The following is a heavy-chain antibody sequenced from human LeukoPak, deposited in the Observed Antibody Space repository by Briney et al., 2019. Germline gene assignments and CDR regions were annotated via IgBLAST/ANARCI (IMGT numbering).Heavy chain of an antibody. V-gene: IGHV4-39*01. CDR2: IYYSGST. CDR1: GGSISSSSYY. D-gene: IGHD5-18*01. CDR3: ARRRGYSYGPFDY. Sequence: SETLSPTCTVSGGSISSSSYYWGWIRQPPGKGLEWIGSIYYSGSTYYNPSLKSRVTISVDTSKNQFSLKLSSVTAADTAVYYCARRRGYSYGPFDYWGQGTLVTVSS. J-gene: IGHJ4*02.